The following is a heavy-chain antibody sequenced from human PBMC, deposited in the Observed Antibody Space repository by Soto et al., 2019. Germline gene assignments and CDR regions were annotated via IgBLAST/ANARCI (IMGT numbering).Heavy chain of an antibody. CDR2: ISYDGSNK. D-gene: IGHD3-10*01. J-gene: IGHJ6*02. V-gene: IGHV3-30*18. CDR1: GFTFSNFG. Sequence: GGSLRLSCAASGFTFSNFGMHWVRQAPGKGLEWVAVISYDGSNKYYGDSVKGRFTISRDNSKNTLYLQLDSLRPEDTAVYYCAKGEYYYGSGAPYYAMDVWGQGTTVTVSS. CDR3: AKGEYYYGSGAPYYAMDV.